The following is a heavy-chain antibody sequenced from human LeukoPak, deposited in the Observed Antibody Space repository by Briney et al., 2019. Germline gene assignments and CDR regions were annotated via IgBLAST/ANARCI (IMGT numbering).Heavy chain of an antibody. J-gene: IGHJ3*02. D-gene: IGHD6-13*01. V-gene: IGHV3-20*04. CDR2: INWSGGST. CDR1: GFTFDDYG. CDR3: ARVRGTSGQLVLIWAAFDI. Sequence: PGGSLRLSCAASGFTFDDYGMSWVRQAPGKGLEWVSGINWSGGSTGYADSVKGRFTISRDNAKNSLYLQMNSLRAEDTALYYCARVRGTSGQLVLIWAAFDIWGQGTMVTVSS.